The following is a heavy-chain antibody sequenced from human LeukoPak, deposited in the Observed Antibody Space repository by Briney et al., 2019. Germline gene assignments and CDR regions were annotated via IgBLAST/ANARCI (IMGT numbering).Heavy chain of an antibody. D-gene: IGHD6-19*01. V-gene: IGHV3-30-3*01. CDR2: ISYDGSNK. CDR3: ATPLGVAGTGSAFDI. CDR1: GFTFSSYA. J-gene: IGHJ3*02. Sequence: PGRSLRLSCAASGFTFSSYAMHWVRQAPGKGLEWGTVISYDGSNKYYADSVKGRFTISRDNSKNTLYLQMNSLRAEDTAVYYCATPLGVAGTGSAFDIWGQGTMVTVSS.